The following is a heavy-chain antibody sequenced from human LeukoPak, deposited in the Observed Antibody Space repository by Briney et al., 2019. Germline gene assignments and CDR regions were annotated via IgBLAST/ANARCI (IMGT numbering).Heavy chain of an antibody. CDR2: ISGSGGST. D-gene: IGHD6-13*01. CDR3: ARPNSWYLYLYYFDY. Sequence: GGSLRLSCAASGFTFSSYAMSWVRQAPGKGLEWVSAISGSGGSTYYADSVKGRFTISRDNSKNTLYLQMNSLRAEDTAVYYCARPNSWYLYLYYFDYWGQGTLVTVSS. V-gene: IGHV3-23*01. J-gene: IGHJ4*02. CDR1: GFTFSSYA.